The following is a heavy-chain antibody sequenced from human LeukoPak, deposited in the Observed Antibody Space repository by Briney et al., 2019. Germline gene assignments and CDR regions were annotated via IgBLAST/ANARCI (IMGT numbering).Heavy chain of an antibody. CDR1: GGSVSSGSYY. CDR2: IYYSGST. CDR3: ARDPTIAVAGTGDSYYYYGMDV. J-gene: IGHJ6*02. Sequence: PSETLSLTCTVSGGSVSSGSYYWSWIRQPPGKGLEWIGYIYYSGSTNYNPSLKSRVTISVDTSKNQFSLKLSSVTAADTAVYYCARDPTIAVAGTGDSYYYYGMDVWGQGTTVTVSS. V-gene: IGHV4-61*01. D-gene: IGHD6-19*01.